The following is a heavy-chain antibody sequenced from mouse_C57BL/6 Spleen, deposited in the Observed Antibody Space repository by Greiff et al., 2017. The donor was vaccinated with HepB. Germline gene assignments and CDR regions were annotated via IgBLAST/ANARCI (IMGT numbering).Heavy chain of an antibody. J-gene: IGHJ4*01. CDR1: GYAFSSSW. CDR2: IYPGDGDT. CDR3: ARSDSSGIYYYAMDY. D-gene: IGHD3-2*02. Sequence: VQLQQSGPELVKPGASVKIPCKASGYAFSSSWMNWVKQRPGKGLEWIGRIYPGDGDTNYNGKFKGKATLTADKSSSTAYMQLSSLTSEDSAVYFCARSDSSGIYYYAMDYWGQGTSVTVSS. V-gene: IGHV1-82*01.